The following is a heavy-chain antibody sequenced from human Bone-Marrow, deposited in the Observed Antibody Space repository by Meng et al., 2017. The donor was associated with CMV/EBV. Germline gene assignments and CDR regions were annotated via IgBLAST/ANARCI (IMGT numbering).Heavy chain of an antibody. CDR2: INPNSGGT. CDR3: ARDPLVAATRAELDY. D-gene: IGHD2-15*01. V-gene: IGHV1-2*02. J-gene: IGHJ4*02. Sequence: ASVKVSCKASGYTFTGYYMHWVRQAPGQGLEWMGWINPNSGGTNYAQKFQGRVTMTRDTSISTAYMELSRLRSDDTAVYYCARDPLVAATRAELDYCGQGTLVTVSS. CDR1: GYTFTGYY.